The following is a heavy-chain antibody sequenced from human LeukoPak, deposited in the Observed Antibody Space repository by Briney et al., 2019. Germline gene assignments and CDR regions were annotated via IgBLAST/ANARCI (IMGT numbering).Heavy chain of an antibody. CDR3: ARRWGIVVVPGNWFDP. Sequence: SETLSLTCSVSGGSISSSSYFWSWIRQPPGKGLEWIASVHYSGSTYYNPSLKSRPTISVDTSKNQFSLKLSSVTAADTAVYYCARRWGIVVVPGNWFDPWGQGTLVTVSS. D-gene: IGHD2-2*01. J-gene: IGHJ5*02. V-gene: IGHV4-39*07. CDR2: VHYSGST. CDR1: GGSISSSSYF.